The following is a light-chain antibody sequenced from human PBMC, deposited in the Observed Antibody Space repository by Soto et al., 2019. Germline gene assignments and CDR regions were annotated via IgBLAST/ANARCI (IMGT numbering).Light chain of an antibody. V-gene: IGKV1-39*01. Sequence: DIQMTQSPSSLSASVGDSITITCRASQRISNFLNWYQHKPGKAPRLLIYGASTLQSGVPSRFSGSGSGTDFTLTIGSLQPEDFATYYCQQTFNTPWTFGQGTKLEIK. CDR1: QRISNF. CDR2: GAS. J-gene: IGKJ1*01. CDR3: QQTFNTPWT.